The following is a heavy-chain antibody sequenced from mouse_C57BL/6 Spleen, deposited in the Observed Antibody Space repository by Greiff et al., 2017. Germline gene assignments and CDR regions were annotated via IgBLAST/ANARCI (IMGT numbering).Heavy chain of an antibody. CDR1: FSSITSGYY. CDR3: AREERDNWGPFAY. CDR2: ISYHGSN. J-gene: IGHJ3*01. D-gene: IGHD3-3*01. V-gene: IGHV3-6*01. Sequence: EVKLLESGPGLLTPSQSLSLTCSFTFSSITSGYYWHWLRQFPGNKLEWLGYISYHGSNNYNPSLKNRISITRDTSKNQFFLKLNSVTTEDTATYYCAREERDNWGPFAYWGQGTLVTVSA.